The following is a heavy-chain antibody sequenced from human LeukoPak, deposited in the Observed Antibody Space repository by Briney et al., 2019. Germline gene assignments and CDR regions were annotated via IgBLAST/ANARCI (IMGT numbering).Heavy chain of an antibody. Sequence: SETLSLTCTDSGGSISSYYWGWIRQPPGKGLEWIGSIYYSGSTYYNPSLKSRVTISVDTSKNQFSLKLSSVTAADTAVYYCARLGFGLYDYWGQGTLVTVSS. V-gene: IGHV4-39*01. CDR3: ARLGFGLYDY. J-gene: IGHJ4*02. CDR1: GGSISSYY. CDR2: IYYSGST. D-gene: IGHD2/OR15-2a*01.